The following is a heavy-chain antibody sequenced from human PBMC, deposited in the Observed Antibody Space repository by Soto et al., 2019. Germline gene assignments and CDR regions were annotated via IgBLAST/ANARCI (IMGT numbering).Heavy chain of an antibody. D-gene: IGHD3-16*02. Sequence: EVQLLESGGGLVQPGGSLRLSCAASGFAFSSYAMSWVRQAPGQGLEWVSSISGSTSGTYYAGAVKRRFTISRDNSNNTLYLQMNSLRAEDTAVYYCAKDRGVIDPFDYWGQGALVTVAS. J-gene: IGHJ4*02. CDR2: ISGSTSGT. V-gene: IGHV3-23*01. CDR1: GFAFSSYA. CDR3: AKDRGVIDPFDY.